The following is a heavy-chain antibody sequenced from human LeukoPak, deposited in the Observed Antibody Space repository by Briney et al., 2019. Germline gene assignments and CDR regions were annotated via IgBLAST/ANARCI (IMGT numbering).Heavy chain of an antibody. D-gene: IGHD3-22*01. CDR2: INHSGST. CDR3: ARVGLLHYGCFQH. CDR1: GGSFSGYY. V-gene: IGHV4-34*01. Sequence: SETLSLTCAVYGGSFSGYYWSWIRQPPGKGLEWIGEINHSGSTNYNPSLKSRVTISVDTSKNQFSLKLSSVTAADTAVYYCARVGLLHYGCFQHWGQGTLVTVSS. J-gene: IGHJ1*01.